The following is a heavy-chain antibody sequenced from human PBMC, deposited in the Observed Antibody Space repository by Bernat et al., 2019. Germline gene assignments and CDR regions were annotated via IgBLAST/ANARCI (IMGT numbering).Heavy chain of an antibody. J-gene: IGHJ5*02. CDR2: FHYGGNT. D-gene: IGHD1-7*01. Sequence: QQLQVSGPGLVKPSETLSLTCTVSGGSISSSSYYWGWIRQPPGKGLEWIATFHYGGNTHYNPSLESRVTVSIDTSKNQLSLKLTSVTAADTAVYYCARPPNYGGGWFDPWGQGSLVTVSS. CDR1: GGSISSSSYY. CDR3: ARPPNYGGGWFDP. V-gene: IGHV4-39*01.